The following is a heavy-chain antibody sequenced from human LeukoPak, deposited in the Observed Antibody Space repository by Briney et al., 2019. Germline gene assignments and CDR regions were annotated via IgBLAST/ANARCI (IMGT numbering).Heavy chain of an antibody. CDR1: GFTFSSYS. CDR3: ARDRVLRYFDWFDAFDI. D-gene: IGHD3-9*01. V-gene: IGHV3-21*01. J-gene: IGHJ3*02. CDR2: ISSSSSYI. Sequence: AGGSLRLSCAASGFTFSSYSMNWVRQAPGKGLEWVSSISSSSSYIYYADSVKGRFTISRDNAKNSLYLQMNSLRAEDTAVYYCARDRVLRYFDWFDAFDIWGQGTMVTVPS.